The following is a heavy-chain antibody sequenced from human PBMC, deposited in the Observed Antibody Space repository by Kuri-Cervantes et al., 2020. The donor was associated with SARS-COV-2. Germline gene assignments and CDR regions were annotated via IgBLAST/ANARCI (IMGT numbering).Heavy chain of an antibody. V-gene: IGHV3-30*03. D-gene: IGHD5-18*01. J-gene: IGHJ4*02. CDR3: VREGDRTGYSYGYGTLFDF. CDR1: GFTFSSYG. Sequence: GESLKISCAASGFTFSSYGMHWVRQAPGKGLEWVAVISYDGSNKYYADSVKGRFTISRDNVEDSLFLQMNSLRDEDTAVYYCVREGDRTGYSYGYGTLFDFWGQGTLVTVSS. CDR2: ISYDGSNK.